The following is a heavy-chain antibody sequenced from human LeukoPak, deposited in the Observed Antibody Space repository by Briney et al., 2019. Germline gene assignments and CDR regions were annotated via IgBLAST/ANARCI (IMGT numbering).Heavy chain of an antibody. Sequence: ASVKVSSTASGYTFTSYGISWVRQAPRQGLEWMGWISTYNGNTSYAQKLQRRVTMTTDTSTSTAYMELRRLRADGTAVYYCARGGGVWGSYREPIDYWGQGTLVTVSS. V-gene: IGHV1-18*01. CDR3: ARGGGVWGSYREPIDY. CDR2: ISTYNGNT. CDR1: GYTFTSYG. J-gene: IGHJ4*02. D-gene: IGHD3-16*02.